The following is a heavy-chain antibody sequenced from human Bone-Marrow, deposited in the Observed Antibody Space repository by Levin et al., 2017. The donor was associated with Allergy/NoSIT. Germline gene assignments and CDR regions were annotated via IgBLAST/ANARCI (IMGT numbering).Heavy chain of an antibody. CDR1: GYSFTDHY. Sequence: GESLKISCKTSGYSFTDHYIHWVRQAPGQGLEWMGWINPISGGIKYAQEFQGRVTMTRDTSISTAYMELRRLRSDDTAVYYCAGGPYTSATGDWFDPWGQGTLVTVSS. V-gene: IGHV1-2*02. J-gene: IGHJ5*02. CDR2: INPISGGI. D-gene: IGHD6-25*01. CDR3: AGGPYTSATGDWFDP.